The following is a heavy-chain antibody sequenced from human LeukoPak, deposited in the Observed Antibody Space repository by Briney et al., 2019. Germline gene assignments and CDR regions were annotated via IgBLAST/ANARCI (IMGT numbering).Heavy chain of an antibody. D-gene: IGHD5-24*01. Sequence: GGTLRLSCAASGFTFSTYSMNWVRQAPGKGLEWVSSISGSSSPIYYADSVKGRFTISRDNAKNSLYLQMNSLKTEDTAVYYCTTELRGWLQLGYWGQGTLVTVSS. J-gene: IGHJ4*02. CDR3: TTELRGWLQLGY. CDR1: GFTFSTYS. V-gene: IGHV3-48*01. CDR2: ISGSSSPI.